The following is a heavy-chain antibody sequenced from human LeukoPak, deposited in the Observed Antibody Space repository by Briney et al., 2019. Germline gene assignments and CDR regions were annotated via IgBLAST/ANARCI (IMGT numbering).Heavy chain of an antibody. V-gene: IGHV1-8*01. Sequence: ASVKVSCKASGYTFTSYDINWVRQATGQGLEWMGWMNPNSGNTGYAQKFQGRVTMTRNTSISKAYMELSSLRAEDTAVYYCARSKAMVRGVKYNWFDPWGQGTLVTVSS. CDR2: MNPNSGNT. D-gene: IGHD3-10*01. J-gene: IGHJ5*02. CDR3: ARSKAMVRGVKYNWFDP. CDR1: GYTFTSYD.